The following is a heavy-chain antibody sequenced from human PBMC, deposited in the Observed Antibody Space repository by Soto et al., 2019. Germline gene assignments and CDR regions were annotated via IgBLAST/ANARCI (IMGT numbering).Heavy chain of an antibody. CDR1: GYIFTNYD. D-gene: IGHD6-19*01. Sequence: QVQLVQSGGEVKKPGASVKVSCKASGYIFTNYDIGWVRQAPGQGLEWMGWISPYSGNTKYTQKLQDRVTMTTDTSASTAYMELRSLRSDDTAVYYCVDFASSGWYTGGYWGQGTLVTVSS. V-gene: IGHV1-18*01. CDR2: ISPYSGNT. CDR3: VDFASSGWYTGGY. J-gene: IGHJ4*02.